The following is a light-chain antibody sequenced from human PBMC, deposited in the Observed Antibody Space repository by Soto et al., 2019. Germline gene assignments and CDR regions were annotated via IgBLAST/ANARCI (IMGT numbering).Light chain of an antibody. Sequence: DVVMTQSPLSLPVTLGQPASISCRSSQSLGYSDGNTYLNWFHQRPGQSPRRLIYNVSNRDSGVPDRFSGSGSGTDFTLKISSVEAEDVGVYYCMQGIHWPLTFGQGTKVEIK. CDR2: NVS. J-gene: IGKJ1*01. CDR1: QSLGYSDGNTY. V-gene: IGKV2-30*01. CDR3: MQGIHWPLT.